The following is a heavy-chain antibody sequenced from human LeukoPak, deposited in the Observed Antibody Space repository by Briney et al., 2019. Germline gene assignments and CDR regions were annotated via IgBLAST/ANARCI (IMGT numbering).Heavy chain of an antibody. CDR1: GYTFTSYG. Sequence: ASVKVSCKASGYTFTSYGISWVRQAPGQGLEWMGWISGNNDNANYAQKLQGRVTMTTDISTGTAYMELRSLRSDDTAVYYCARAARGFLESHFDYWGQGTLVTVSS. D-gene: IGHD3-3*01. J-gene: IGHJ4*02. CDR3: ARAARGFLESHFDY. V-gene: IGHV1-18*01. CDR2: ISGNNDNA.